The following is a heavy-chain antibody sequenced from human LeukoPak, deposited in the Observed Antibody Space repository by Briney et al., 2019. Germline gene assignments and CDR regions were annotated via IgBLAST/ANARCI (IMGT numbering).Heavy chain of an antibody. CDR1: GFTLSDYY. CDR3: ARDHNYAFDN. CDR2: VGISSGNT. J-gene: IGHJ4*02. Sequence: GGSLRLSCAASGFTLSDYYMSWIRQAPGKGLEWISYVGISSGNTKYADSVKGRFTISGDSARNSLYLQMSSLRVEDTAVYYCARDHNYAFDNWGQGTLVTVSS. V-gene: IGHV3-11*06. D-gene: IGHD1-1*01.